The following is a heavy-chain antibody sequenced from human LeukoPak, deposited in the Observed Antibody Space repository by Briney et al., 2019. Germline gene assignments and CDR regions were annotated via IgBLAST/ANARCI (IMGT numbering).Heavy chain of an antibody. CDR3: ARGVLYYQYFGRLNWFDP. CDR2: IYYSGST. V-gene: IGHV4-59*08. D-gene: IGHD3-22*01. J-gene: IGHJ5*02. CDR1: GGSISSYY. Sequence: SETLSLTCTVSGGSISSYYWSWIRQPPEKGLEWIGYIYYSGSTNYNPSLKSRVTISVDTSKNQFSLKLSSVTVADTAVYYCARGVLYYQYFGRLNWFDPWGQGALVTVSS.